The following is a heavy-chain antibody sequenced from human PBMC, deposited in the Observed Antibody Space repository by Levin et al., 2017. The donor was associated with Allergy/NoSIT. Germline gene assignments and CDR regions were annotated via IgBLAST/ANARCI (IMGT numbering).Heavy chain of an antibody. Sequence: GGSLRLSCAASGFTFSAYGIHWVRQAPGKGLEWVATISNDASKKSYANSVKGRFTVSRDNSKNTLYLQLNSLRAEDTAMYYCAPDESMANLEHWGLGTLVTVSA. J-gene: IGHJ4*02. CDR2: ISNDASKK. V-gene: IGHV3-30*03. CDR1: GFTFSAYG. D-gene: IGHD5-24*01. CDR3: APDESMANLEH.